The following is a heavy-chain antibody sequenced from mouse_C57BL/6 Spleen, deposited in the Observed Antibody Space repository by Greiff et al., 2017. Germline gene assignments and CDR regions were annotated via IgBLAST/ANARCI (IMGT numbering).Heavy chain of an antibody. CDR2: IDPSDSET. CDR1: GYTFTSYW. Sequence: QVQLQQPGAELVRPGSSVKLSCKASGYTFTSYWMHWVKQRPIQGLEWIGNIDPSDSETHYNQKFKDKATLTVDKSSSPASMQLRSLTSEDSAVYDCAKGTAQATGDFDYWGQGTTLTVSS. J-gene: IGHJ2*01. CDR3: AKGTAQATGDFDY. V-gene: IGHV1-52*01. D-gene: IGHD3-2*02.